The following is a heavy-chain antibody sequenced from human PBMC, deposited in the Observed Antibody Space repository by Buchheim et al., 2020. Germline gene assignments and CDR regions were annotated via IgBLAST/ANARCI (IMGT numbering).Heavy chain of an antibody. CDR2: ISTYATDT. Sequence: QVQLVQSAGEVKKPGASVKISCKASGYSFTRCGITWVRQAPGQGLEWMGWISTYATDTNYAQNLQGRITMTRDTSTSTAYMEVRSLRSDDTAVYYCARDVEWNLNSWGQGTL. V-gene: IGHV1-18*01. J-gene: IGHJ4*02. CDR3: ARDVEWNLNS. CDR1: GYSFTRCG. D-gene: IGHD1-1*01.